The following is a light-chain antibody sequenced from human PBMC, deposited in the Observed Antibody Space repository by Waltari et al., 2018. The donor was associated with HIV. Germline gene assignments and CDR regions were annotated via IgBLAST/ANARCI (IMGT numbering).Light chain of an antibody. CDR1: SSNIGAGVD. J-gene: IGLJ2*01. V-gene: IGLV1-40*01. Sequence: QSVLTQPPPVSGAPGQRVTISRTGRSSNIGAGVDVHWYQQLPGTAPKLLLYGNTNRPSGVPDRFSGSKSGTSASLAITGLQAEDEADYYCQSYDSSLSGLLFGGGTKLTVL. CDR3: QSYDSSLSGLL. CDR2: GNT.